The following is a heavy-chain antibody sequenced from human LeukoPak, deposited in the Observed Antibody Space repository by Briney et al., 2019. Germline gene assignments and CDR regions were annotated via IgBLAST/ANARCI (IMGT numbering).Heavy chain of an antibody. CDR3: ARGPRLDGVPAGTGLGYYYYMDV. V-gene: IGHV1-69*05. Sequence: GASVKVSCKASGGTFSSYAISWVRQAPGQGLEWMGGIIPIFGTANYAQKFQGRVTITRDTFANTVYMELSSLRSEDMTIYYCARGPRLDGVPAGTGLGYYYYMDVWGKGTTVTVSS. CDR2: IIPIFGTA. J-gene: IGHJ6*03. D-gene: IGHD6-13*01. CDR1: GGTFSSYA.